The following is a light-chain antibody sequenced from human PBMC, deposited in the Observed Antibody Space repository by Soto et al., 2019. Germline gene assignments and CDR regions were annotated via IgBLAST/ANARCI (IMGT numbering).Light chain of an antibody. CDR2: KAS. CDR3: QQYVIYPLT. J-gene: IGKJ4*01. Sequence: DIQMTQSPSTLSAFVGDRVTITCRASQSVDKWLAWYQQKPGKAPKILIYKASTLESGVPSRFSGSGSGTEFTLTISSRQPDDLATYYCQQYVIYPLTFGGGTKVEIK. CDR1: QSVDKW. V-gene: IGKV1-5*03.